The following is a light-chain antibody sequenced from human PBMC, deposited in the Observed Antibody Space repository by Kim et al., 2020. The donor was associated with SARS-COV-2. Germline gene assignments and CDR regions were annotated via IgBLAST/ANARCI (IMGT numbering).Light chain of an antibody. CDR3: QHYYTYQHT. J-gene: IGKJ2*01. Sequence: DIQLTQSPSNLSASVGDRVSITCRASETISTWLAWYQQKPGKAPKLLIYDASSLESGVPSRFSGSGSGTEFTFTISSLQPDDLATYYCQHYYTYQHTFAQGTKLEI. CDR1: ETISTW. V-gene: IGKV1-5*01. CDR2: DAS.